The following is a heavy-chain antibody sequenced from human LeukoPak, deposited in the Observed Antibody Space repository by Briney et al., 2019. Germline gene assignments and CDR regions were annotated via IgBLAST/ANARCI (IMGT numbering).Heavy chain of an antibody. V-gene: IGHV1-69*13. CDR1: GGTFSSYA. CDR3: ARGPIAGVGTIFDY. D-gene: IGHD6-13*01. CDR2: IIPIFGTA. J-gene: IGHJ4*02. Sequence: SVKLSCKASGGTFSSYAISWVRQAPGHGLEWMGGIIPIFGTANYAQTFPGRVTITAAESTSTAYMEPSRLKAEDTAVYYFARGPIAGVGTIFDYWGQGTMVTVSS.